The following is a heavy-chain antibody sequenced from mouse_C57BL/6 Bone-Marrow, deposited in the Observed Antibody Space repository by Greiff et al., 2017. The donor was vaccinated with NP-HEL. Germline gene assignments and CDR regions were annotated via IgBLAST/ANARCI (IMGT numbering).Heavy chain of an antibody. Sequence: EVQGVESGGGLVQPGGSLKLSCAASGFTFSDYYMYWVRPTPEKRLEWVAYISNGGGSTYYPDTVKGRFTISRDNAKNTLYLQMSRLKSEDTVMYYCARHRYFDVWGTGTTVTVSS. CDR1: GFTFSDYY. CDR3: ARHRYFDV. J-gene: IGHJ1*03. CDR2: ISNGGGST. V-gene: IGHV5-12*01.